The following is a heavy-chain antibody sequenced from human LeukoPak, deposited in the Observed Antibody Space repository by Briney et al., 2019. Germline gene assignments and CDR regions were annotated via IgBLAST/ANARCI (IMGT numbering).Heavy chain of an antibody. Sequence: SETLSLTCTVSGGSISTYYWSWIRQPVGKGLEWIGHIKTSGSTHYNPSLRSRITMSVDTSKNQFSLNLSSVTAADTAVYYCARDILGYSGYDWGNWFDPWGQGTLVTVSS. J-gene: IGHJ5*02. CDR1: GGSISTYY. CDR3: ARDILGYSGYDWGNWFDP. V-gene: IGHV4-4*07. D-gene: IGHD5-12*01. CDR2: IKTSGST.